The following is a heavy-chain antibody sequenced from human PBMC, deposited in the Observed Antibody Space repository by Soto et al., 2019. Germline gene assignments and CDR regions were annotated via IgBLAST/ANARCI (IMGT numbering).Heavy chain of an antibody. CDR3: ARRRTGGFFRFLDS. CDR1: GGSLSTNP. J-gene: IGHJ4*02. D-gene: IGHD2-8*02. V-gene: IGHV1-69*06. Sequence: SVKVSCKASGGSLSTNPISWVRQAPGQGLEWMGGTGSGTGPGNHAQKFQGRLTVTADKSTSTVYMELTNLSSEDTAVYYCARRRTGGFFRFLDSWRKRTLVTVRS. CDR2: TGSGTGPG.